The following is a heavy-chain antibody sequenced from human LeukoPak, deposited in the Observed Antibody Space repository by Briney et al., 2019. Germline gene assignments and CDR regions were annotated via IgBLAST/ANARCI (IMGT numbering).Heavy chain of an antibody. J-gene: IGHJ1*01. CDR2: ISGSGSTI. CDR3: ARVHYISGRDFQH. V-gene: IGHV3-48*03. D-gene: IGHD3-10*01. Sequence: GGSLRRSCAASGFTFSSYEMNWVRQAPGKGLEWISYISGSGSTIYYADSVKGRFTISRDNAKNSLYLQMNSLRAEDTAVYYCARVHYISGRDFQHWGQGTLVTVSS. CDR1: GFTFSSYE.